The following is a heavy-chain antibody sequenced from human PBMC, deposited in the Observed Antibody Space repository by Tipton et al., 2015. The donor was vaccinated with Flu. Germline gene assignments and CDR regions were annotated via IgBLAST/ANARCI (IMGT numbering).Heavy chain of an antibody. D-gene: IGHD2-15*01. J-gene: IGHJ4*02. CDR1: GGSISSYY. Sequence: LRLSCTVSGGSISSYYWNWIRQPPGKGLEWIANIYYSGTTNYNPSLKSRVTISVDTSKNQFSLRLTSVTAADTAVYYCARDGWGGTYYQTGSAQFDYWGQGALVTVSS. V-gene: IGHV4-59*01. CDR3: ARDGWGGTYYQTGSAQFDY. CDR2: IYYSGTT.